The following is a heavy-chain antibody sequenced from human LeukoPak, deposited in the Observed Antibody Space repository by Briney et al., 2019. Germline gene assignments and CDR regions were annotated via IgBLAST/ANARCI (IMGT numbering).Heavy chain of an antibody. CDR1: GFTFDNYA. J-gene: IGHJ1*01. Sequence: GGSLRLSCAASGFTFDNYAMNWVRQVPGKGLEWISLISWNSGTIGYADSVKGRFTISRDNANNFLYLQMSSLRAEDTALYYCARAYKDRSLAGKKEFFQHWGQGTLVTVSS. CDR2: ISWNSGTI. CDR3: ARAYKDRSLAGKKEFFQH. D-gene: IGHD6-19*01. V-gene: IGHV3-9*01.